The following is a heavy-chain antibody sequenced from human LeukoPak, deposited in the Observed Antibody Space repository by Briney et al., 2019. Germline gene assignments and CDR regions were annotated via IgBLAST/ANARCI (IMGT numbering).Heavy chain of an antibody. J-gene: IGHJ3*02. CDR3: ARYCSGGSCYEDAFGI. D-gene: IGHD2-15*01. CDR1: GGSISSYY. V-gene: IGHV4-59*01. Sequence: PSETLSLTCTVSGGSISSYYWSWIRQPPGKGLEWIGYIYYSGSTNYNPSLKSRVTISVDTSKNQFSLKLSSVTAADTAVYYCARYCSGGSCYEDAFGIWGQGTMVTVSS. CDR2: IYYSGST.